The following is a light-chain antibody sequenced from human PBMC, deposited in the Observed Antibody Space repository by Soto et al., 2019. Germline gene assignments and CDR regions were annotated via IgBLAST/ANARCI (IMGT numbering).Light chain of an antibody. J-gene: IGLJ1*01. CDR1: SGDVGSYNL. CDR2: EGS. V-gene: IGLV2-23*01. Sequence: QSALTQPASVSGSPGQSITISCTGTSGDVGSYNLVSWYQQHPGKAPKLMIYEGSKRPSGVSNRFSGSKSGSPSSLTISGLQAEDEADYYCCSYARSSTYVFGSGTKVTVL. CDR3: CSYARSSTYV.